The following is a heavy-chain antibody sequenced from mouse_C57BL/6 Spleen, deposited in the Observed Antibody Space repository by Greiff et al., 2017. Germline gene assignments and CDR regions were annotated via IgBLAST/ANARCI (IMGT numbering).Heavy chain of an antibody. V-gene: IGHV1-15*01. CDR3: TRRTGSFAY. J-gene: IGHJ3*01. CDR2: IDPETGGT. D-gene: IGHD4-1*01. CDR1: GYTFTDYE. Sequence: LQESGAELVRPGASVTLSCKASGYTFTDYEMHWVKQTPVHGLEWIGAIDPETGGTAYNQKFKGKAILTADKSSSTAYMELRSRTAEDSAVCYSTRRTGSFAYWGQGTLVTVSA.